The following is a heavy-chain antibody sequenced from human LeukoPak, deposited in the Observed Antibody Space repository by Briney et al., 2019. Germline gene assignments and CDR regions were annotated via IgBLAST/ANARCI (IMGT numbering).Heavy chain of an antibody. J-gene: IGHJ4*02. V-gene: IGHV4-59*12. CDR1: GGSISSYY. CDR2: IYYSGST. CDR3: ARDGDCSGGSCFSGFYY. D-gene: IGHD2-15*01. Sequence: SETLSLTCTVSGGSISSYYWSWIRQPPGKGLEWIGYIYYSGSTNYNPSLKSRVTISVDTSQNQFSLKLSSVTAADTAVYYCARDGDCSGGSCFSGFYYWGQGTLVTVSS.